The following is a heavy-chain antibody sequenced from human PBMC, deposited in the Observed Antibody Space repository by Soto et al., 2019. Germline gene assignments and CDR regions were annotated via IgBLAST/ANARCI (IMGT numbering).Heavy chain of an antibody. V-gene: IGHV1-8*01. Sequence: QVQLVQSGAEVKKPGASVKVSCKASGYTFSSYDINWVRQATGQGLEWMGWMNPKSGHTGSAQKFQDRVTMTRDTSISTAYMELSSLKSEDTAVYYCARPIAVAGQTRAYYYYGMDVWGQGTTVTVSS. D-gene: IGHD6-19*01. CDR1: GYTFSSYD. CDR3: ARPIAVAGQTRAYYYYGMDV. J-gene: IGHJ6*02. CDR2: MNPKSGHT.